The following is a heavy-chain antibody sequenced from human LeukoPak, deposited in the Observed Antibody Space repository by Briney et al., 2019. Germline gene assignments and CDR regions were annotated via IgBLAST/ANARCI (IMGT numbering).Heavy chain of an antibody. D-gene: IGHD6-13*01. Sequence: ASVKVSCKASVYTFTGYFLHWVRRAPGQGFEWMGWINPNSGGTYYTESFEGRVTMTRDTSISTAYMELSSLRSDDTAVYYCARAQSLTAPAGTFANSWGQGTLVTVSS. CDR3: ARAQSLTAPAGTFANS. CDR2: INPNSGGT. V-gene: IGHV1-2*02. CDR1: VYTFTGYF. J-gene: IGHJ4*02.